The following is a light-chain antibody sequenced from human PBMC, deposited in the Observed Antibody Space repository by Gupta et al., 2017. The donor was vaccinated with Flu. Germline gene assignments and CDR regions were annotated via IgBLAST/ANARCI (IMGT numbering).Light chain of an antibody. CDR1: GSNFGAGYD. V-gene: IGLV1-40*01. CDR2: DNK. CDR3: QSYDDSLTGPWV. J-gene: IGLJ3*02. Sequence: ISCIGSGSNFGAGYDVHWFQHLPGKAPKLLIYDNKNRRSGVPDRFSGSKSGTSAALVITGLQADEEATYVCQSYDDSLTGPWVCGGGTKVTGL.